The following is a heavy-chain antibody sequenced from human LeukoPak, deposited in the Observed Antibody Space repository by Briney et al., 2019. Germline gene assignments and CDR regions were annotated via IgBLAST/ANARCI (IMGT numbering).Heavy chain of an antibody. J-gene: IGHJ5*02. Sequence: ASVKVSCKASGGTFSSYAISWVRQAPGQGLEWMGGIIPIFGTANYAQKFQGRVTITTDESTSTAYTELSSLRSEDTAVYYCAQGSGYYAFLNWFDPWGQGTLVTVSS. V-gene: IGHV1-69*05. CDR2: IIPIFGTA. CDR3: AQGSGYYAFLNWFDP. D-gene: IGHD3-22*01. CDR1: GGTFSSYA.